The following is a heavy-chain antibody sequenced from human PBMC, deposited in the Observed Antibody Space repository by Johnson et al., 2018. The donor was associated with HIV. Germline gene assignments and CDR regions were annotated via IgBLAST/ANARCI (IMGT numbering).Heavy chain of an antibody. Sequence: QVQLVESGGGVVQPGRSVRLSCAASGLSFSSYGMEWVRQAPGKGLEWVAVISYDGSNKYYADSVKGRFTISRDNSKNTLYLQMNRLRAEDTAVYYCAREKIRACDIWGQGTMVTVSS. CDR2: ISYDGSNK. CDR3: AREKIRACDI. J-gene: IGHJ3*02. V-gene: IGHV3-30*19. CDR1: GLSFSSYG.